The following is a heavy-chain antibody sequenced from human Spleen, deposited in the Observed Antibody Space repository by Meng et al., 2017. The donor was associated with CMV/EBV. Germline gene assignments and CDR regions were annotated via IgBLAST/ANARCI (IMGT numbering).Heavy chain of an antibody. CDR3: AREDGSSSSFDY. CDR1: GFTFSTFS. V-gene: IGHV3-21*01. J-gene: IGHJ4*02. D-gene: IGHD6-13*01. Sequence: GESLKISCAASGFTFSTFSMAWVRQAPGRGLEWVASISSSTATVYYAGSVQGRFTISRETTQKTLNLQMNSLRGEDTAVYYCAREDGSSSSFDYWGQGTLVTVSS. CDR2: ISSSTATV.